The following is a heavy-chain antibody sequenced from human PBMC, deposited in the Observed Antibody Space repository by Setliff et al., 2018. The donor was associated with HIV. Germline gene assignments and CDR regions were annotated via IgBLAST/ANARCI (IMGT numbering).Heavy chain of an antibody. V-gene: IGHV4-39*01. D-gene: IGHD3-22*01. CDR3: ASRVYYYDSNNFLREEGFDP. CDR2: IHYNERT. CDR1: GDSATNSRYY. Sequence: LSLTCTVSGDSATNSRYYWAWIRQPPGKGLEYIGSIHYNERTYYNPSLKSRVAISIDTSKNQFSLNLTSVTAADTAVYYCASRVYYYDSNNFLREEGFDPWGQGTLVTVSS. J-gene: IGHJ5*02.